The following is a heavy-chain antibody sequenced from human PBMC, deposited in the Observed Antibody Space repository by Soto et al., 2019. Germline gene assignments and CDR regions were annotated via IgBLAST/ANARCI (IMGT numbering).Heavy chain of an antibody. V-gene: IGHV4-59*01. CDR1: GGSISSYY. J-gene: IGHJ4*02. CDR3: ARVSFYDILTGLFDY. CDR2: IYYSGST. Sequence: ASETLSLTCTVSGGSISSYYCSWIRQPPGKGLEWIGYIYYSGSTNYNPSLKSRVTISVDTSKNQFSLKLSSVTAADTAVYYCARVSFYDILTGLFDYRGQGTLVTVSS. D-gene: IGHD3-9*01.